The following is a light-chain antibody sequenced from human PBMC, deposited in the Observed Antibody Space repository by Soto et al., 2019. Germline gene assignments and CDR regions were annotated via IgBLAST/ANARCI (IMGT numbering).Light chain of an antibody. CDR1: SSDVGAYNY. CDR3: SSYTRINTRV. V-gene: IGLV2-14*01. J-gene: IGLJ1*01. Sequence: QSAPAQPASVSGSPGQSITISCTRTSSDVGAYNYVSWYQQHPGKAPKLMIYEVSNRPSEVSNRFSGSTSDNTASLTISGLQAEDEADYYCSSYTRINTRVFGTGTKVTVL. CDR2: EVS.